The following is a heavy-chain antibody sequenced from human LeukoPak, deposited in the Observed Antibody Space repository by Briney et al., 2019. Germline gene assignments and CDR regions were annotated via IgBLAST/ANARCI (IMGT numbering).Heavy chain of an antibody. CDR2: INPNSGGT. CDR1: GYTLTGYY. D-gene: IGHD3-9*01. CDR3: ARFRRNYDILTGYYEYYFDY. Sequence: ASVKVSCKASGYTLTGYYMHWVRQAPGQGLEWMGWINPNSGGTNYAQKFQGRVTMTRDTSISTAYMELSRLRSDDTAVYYCARFRRNYDILTGYYEYYFDYWGQGTLVTVSS. J-gene: IGHJ4*02. V-gene: IGHV1-2*02.